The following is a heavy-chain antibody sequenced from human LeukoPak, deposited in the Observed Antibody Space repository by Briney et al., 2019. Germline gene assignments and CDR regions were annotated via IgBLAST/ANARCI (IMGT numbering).Heavy chain of an antibody. V-gene: IGHV3-15*01. Sequence: GGSLRLSCAASGFTFSDAWMSWVRQAPGKGLEWVGRIKSKTDGGATDYAAPVKGRFTISRDDSQNTLHLQMDSLKTEDTAVYYCTTEGLTAAGTLDDWGQGTLVTVSS. J-gene: IGHJ4*02. CDR1: GFTFSDAW. D-gene: IGHD6-13*01. CDR2: IKSKTDGGAT. CDR3: TTEGLTAAGTLDD.